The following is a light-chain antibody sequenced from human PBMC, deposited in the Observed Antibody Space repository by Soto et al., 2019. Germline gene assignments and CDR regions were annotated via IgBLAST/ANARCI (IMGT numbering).Light chain of an antibody. J-gene: IGKJ5*01. V-gene: IGKV3D-15*01. CDR3: QQYQSWPPIT. CDR2: GAS. CDR1: QTINTK. Sequence: EIVMTQSPGTLSVSPGDRATLSCSASQTINTKLAWYQQLPGPAPSLLLYGASTRATGAPDRFSGTGSGTEFTLTISSLKSEDYAVYYCQQYQSWPPITFGQGTRLEI.